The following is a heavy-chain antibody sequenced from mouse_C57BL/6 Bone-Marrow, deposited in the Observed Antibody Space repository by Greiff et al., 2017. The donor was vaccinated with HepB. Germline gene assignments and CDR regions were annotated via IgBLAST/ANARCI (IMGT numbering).Heavy chain of an antibody. Sequence: EVKLVESGPVLVKPGASVKMSCKASGYTFTDYYMNWVKQSHGKSLEWIGVINPYNGGTSYNQKFKGKATLTVDKSSSTAYMELNSLTSEDSAVYYCARGDYAMDYWGQGTSVTVSS. J-gene: IGHJ4*01. CDR1: GYTFTDYY. CDR2: INPYNGGT. CDR3: ARGDYAMDY. V-gene: IGHV1-19*01.